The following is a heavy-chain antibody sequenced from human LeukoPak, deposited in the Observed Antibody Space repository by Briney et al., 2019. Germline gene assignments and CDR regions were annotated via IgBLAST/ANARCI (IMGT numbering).Heavy chain of an antibody. D-gene: IGHD7-27*01. CDR1: GDSVSSNSTA. V-gene: IGHV6-1*01. CDR3: TRRSSTGDPFDY. CDR2: TYYRSKWYN. J-gene: IGHJ4*02. Sequence: SQTLSLTCAISGDSVSSNSTAWNWIRQSPSRGLEWLGRTYYRSKWYNDYALFVKSRITIKPDTSKNQLSLQLNSVTPEDTAVYYCTRRSSTGDPFDYWGQGTLVTVSS.